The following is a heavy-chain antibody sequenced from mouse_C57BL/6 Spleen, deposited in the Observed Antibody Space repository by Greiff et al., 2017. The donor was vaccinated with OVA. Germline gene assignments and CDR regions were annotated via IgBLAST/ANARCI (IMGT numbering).Heavy chain of an antibody. CDR1: GYSFTGYF. J-gene: IGHJ2*01. V-gene: IGHV1-20*01. CDR3: ARFGYYGSSSYYFDY. D-gene: IGHD1-1*01. Sequence: EVKVVESGPELVKPGDSVKISCKASGYSFTGYFMNWVMQSHGKSLEWIGRINPYNGDTFYNQKFKGKATLTVDKSSSTAHMELRSLTSEDSAVYYCARFGYYGSSSYYFDYWGQGTTLTVSS. CDR2: INPYNGDT.